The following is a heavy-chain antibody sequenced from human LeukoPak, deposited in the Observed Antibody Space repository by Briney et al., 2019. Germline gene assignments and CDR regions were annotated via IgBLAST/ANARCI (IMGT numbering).Heavy chain of an antibody. CDR3: ARDPSITMVRGADY. CDR1: GGTFSSYA. CDR2: IIPILGIA. D-gene: IGHD3-10*01. Sequence: SVKVSCKASGGTFSSYAISWVRQAPGQGLEWMGRIIPILGIANYAQKFQGRVTITADKSTSTAYMELSSLRSEDTAVYYCARDPSITMVRGADYWGQGTLVTVSS. J-gene: IGHJ4*02. V-gene: IGHV1-69*04.